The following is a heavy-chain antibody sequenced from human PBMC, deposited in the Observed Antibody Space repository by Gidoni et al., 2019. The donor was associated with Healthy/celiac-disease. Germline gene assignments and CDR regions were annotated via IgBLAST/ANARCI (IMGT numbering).Heavy chain of an antibody. CDR1: GFTFRNAW. J-gene: IGHJ4*02. D-gene: IGHD4-17*01. V-gene: IGHV3-15*01. CDR2: IKSKTDGGTT. CDR3: TTDPGTTVTKIFDY. Sequence: EVQLVESGGGLVKPGGSLRLSCAASGFTFRNAWMSWVRQAPGKGLELVGRIKSKTDGGTTDYAAPVKGRFTISRDDSKNTLYLQMNSLKTEDTAVYYCTTDPGTTVTKIFDYWGQGTLVTVSS.